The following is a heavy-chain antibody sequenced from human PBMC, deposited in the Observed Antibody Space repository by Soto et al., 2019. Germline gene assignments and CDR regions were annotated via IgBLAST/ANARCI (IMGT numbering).Heavy chain of an antibody. J-gene: IGHJ4*02. CDR2: IYSTGTT. Sequence: GGSLRLSCAASGFNVSRNSMSWVRQAPGKGLEWVSLIYSTGTTYYADSVKGRFIISRDNSKNILYLQMNSLRAEDTAIYYCAKDARPDGYWDFDYWGQGTLVTVSS. V-gene: IGHV3-53*01. CDR1: GFNVSRNS. CDR3: AKDARPDGYWDFDY. D-gene: IGHD5-12*01.